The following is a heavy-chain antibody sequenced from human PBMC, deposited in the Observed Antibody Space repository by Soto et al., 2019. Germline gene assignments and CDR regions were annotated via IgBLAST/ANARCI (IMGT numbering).Heavy chain of an antibody. CDR1: GGSFIGYY. Sequence: SETLSLTCAVYGGSFIGYYCIFIRHPPFKWLEWIGGINHSGSTNYNPSLKSRVTISVDTSKNQFSLKLSSVTAADTAVYYCARGGRDIVAAPPDYYYGMDVWGQGTTVTVSS. CDR3: ARGGRDIVAAPPDYYYGMDV. CDR2: INHSGST. V-gene: IGHV4-34*01. D-gene: IGHD2-15*01. J-gene: IGHJ6*02.